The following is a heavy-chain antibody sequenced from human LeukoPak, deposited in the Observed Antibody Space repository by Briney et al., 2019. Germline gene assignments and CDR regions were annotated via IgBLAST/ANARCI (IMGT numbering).Heavy chain of an antibody. J-gene: IGHJ6*03. CDR3: AKDESSWYYMDV. V-gene: IGHV3-48*03. Sequence: GGSLRLSCEASGFRFFNYEMNWVRQAPGKGLEWVSYIISSGSTKYYADSVKGRFTISRDNAKNSLYLEMNSLRVDDTAVYYCAKDESSWYYMDVWGKGTTVTISS. CDR2: IISSGSTK. CDR1: GFRFFNYE.